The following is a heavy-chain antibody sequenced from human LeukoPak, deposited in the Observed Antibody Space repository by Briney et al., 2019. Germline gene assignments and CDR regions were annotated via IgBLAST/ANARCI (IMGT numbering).Heavy chain of an antibody. CDR1: GFTFSSYA. J-gene: IGHJ6*02. V-gene: IGHV3-23*01. Sequence: GGALRLSCAASGFTFSSYAMSWVRQAPGKGLEWVSAIRDSGSSTRYADSVKGRFTTSRDNSKNSLYLQMSSLRAEDTAVYFCARGGGLDVWGQGATVTVSS. CDR3: ARGGGLDV. D-gene: IGHD3-16*01. CDR2: IRDSGSST.